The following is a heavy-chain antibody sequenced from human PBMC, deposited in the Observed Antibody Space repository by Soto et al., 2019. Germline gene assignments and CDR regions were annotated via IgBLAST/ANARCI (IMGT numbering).Heavy chain of an antibody. CDR2: VSHDGRNT. Sequence: VQLVESGGGVVQPGRSLRLSCAASGFTFSDYAMHWVRQAPGKGLEWVAVVSHDGRNTHYADSVKGRFTISRDSSKNTFSLEMTSLRAEGTAVYYGAKGGRQWRGTSDVNYWGQGALVTVSS. V-gene: IGHV3-30*18. CDR1: GFTFSDYA. D-gene: IGHD6-19*01. CDR3: AKGGRQWRGTSDVNY. J-gene: IGHJ4*02.